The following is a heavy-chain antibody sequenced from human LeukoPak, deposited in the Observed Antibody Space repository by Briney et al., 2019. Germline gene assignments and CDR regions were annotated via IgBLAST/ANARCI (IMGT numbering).Heavy chain of an antibody. CDR2: ISSSGSTI. CDR1: GFTFSSYE. J-gene: IGHJ4*02. D-gene: IGHD3-16*02. Sequence: GGSLRLSCAASGFTFSSYEMNWVRQAPGKGLEWVSYISSSGSTIYYADSVKGRFTISRDNSKNTLYLQMNSLRAEDTAVYYCAKDSYPLGELSRGTHPIDYWGQGTLVTVSS. CDR3: AKDSYPLGELSRGTHPIDY. V-gene: IGHV3-48*03.